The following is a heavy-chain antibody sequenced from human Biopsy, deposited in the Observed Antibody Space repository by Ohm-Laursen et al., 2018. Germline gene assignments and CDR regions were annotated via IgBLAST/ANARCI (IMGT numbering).Heavy chain of an antibody. CDR2: VYYTGST. V-gene: IGHV4-59*01. CDR3: ARDRGYYSDRTVPGYFDL. J-gene: IGHJ2*01. D-gene: IGHD3-22*01. Sequence: SDTLSLTCTVSDGSISGYYWSWIRQPPGKGLQWTGYVYYTGSTDYNPSLQSRVTISVDTSKNHFSLRLRSVTPADTAIYYCARDRGYYSDRTVPGYFDLWGRGTLVTVSS. CDR1: DGSISGYY.